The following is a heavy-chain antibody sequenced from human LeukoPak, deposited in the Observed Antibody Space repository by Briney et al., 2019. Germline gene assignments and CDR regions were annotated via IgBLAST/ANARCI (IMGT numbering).Heavy chain of an antibody. Sequence: ASVKVSCKASGYTFTSYYMHWVRQAPGQGLEWMGWINPNSGGTNYAQKFQGRVTMTRDTSISTASTELSRLRSDDTAVYYCARALYGGGGFDYWGQGTLVTVSS. CDR3: ARALYGGGGFDY. V-gene: IGHV1-2*02. J-gene: IGHJ4*02. CDR2: INPNSGGT. CDR1: GYTFTSYY. D-gene: IGHD4-23*01.